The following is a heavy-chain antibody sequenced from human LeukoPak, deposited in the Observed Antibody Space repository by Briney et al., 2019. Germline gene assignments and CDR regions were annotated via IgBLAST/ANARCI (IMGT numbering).Heavy chain of an antibody. CDR1: GFSFSSYG. J-gene: IGHJ4*02. V-gene: IGHV3-30*18. Sequence: GGSLRLSCAASGFSFSSYGMHWVRQAPGKGLEWVAVVPNDGSKRYYADSVKGRFTISRDNSKDTLYLQMDSLRAEDTAVYYCAKDRCRLGDCYFDYWGQGTLVTVSS. D-gene: IGHD2-21*02. CDR2: VPNDGSKR. CDR3: AKDRCRLGDCYFDY.